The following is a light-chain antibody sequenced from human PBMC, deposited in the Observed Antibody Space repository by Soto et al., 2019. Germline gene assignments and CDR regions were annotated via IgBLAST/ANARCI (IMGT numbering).Light chain of an antibody. CDR1: SSDVGGYNY. CDR3: NSYTSSSTYV. J-gene: IGLJ1*01. Sequence: QSALTQPASVSGSPGQSITISCTGTSSDVGGYNYVSWYQHHPGEAPKVMIYDVSNRPSGISNRFSGSKSGNTASLTISWLQAEDEADYYCNSYTSSSTYVFGTGTKLTVL. V-gene: IGLV2-14*03. CDR2: DVS.